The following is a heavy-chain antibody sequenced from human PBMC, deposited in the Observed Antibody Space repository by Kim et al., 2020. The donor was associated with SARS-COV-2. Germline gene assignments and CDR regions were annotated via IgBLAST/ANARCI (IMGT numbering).Heavy chain of an antibody. D-gene: IGHD3-10*01. V-gene: IGHV3-48*04. CDR1: GFTFSSYS. CDR3: ARDLEITMVRGVIIRRNFKYTQGLDY. Sequence: GGSLRLSCAASGFTFSSYSMNWVRQAPGKGLEWVSYISSSSSTIYYADSVKGRFTISRDNAKNSLYLQMNSLRAEDTAVYYCARDLEITMVRGVIIRRNFKYTQGLDYWGQGTLVTVSS. CDR2: ISSSSSTI. J-gene: IGHJ4*02.